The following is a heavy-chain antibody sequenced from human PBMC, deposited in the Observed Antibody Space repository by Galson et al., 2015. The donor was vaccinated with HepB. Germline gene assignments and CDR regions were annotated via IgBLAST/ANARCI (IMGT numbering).Heavy chain of an antibody. Sequence: SETLSLTCTVSGDSITSSSYYWDWIRQPPGKGLEWIGCFFYSGGTHYSPALKSRVTVSVDTSKNQFSLELISVTAADTAVYYCARHRKGLLWFGELYGPPYFDYRGQGVLVAVSS. J-gene: IGHJ4*02. V-gene: IGHV4-39*01. CDR2: FFYSGGT. D-gene: IGHD3-10*01. CDR3: ARHRKGLLWFGELYGPPYFDY. CDR1: GDSITSSSYY.